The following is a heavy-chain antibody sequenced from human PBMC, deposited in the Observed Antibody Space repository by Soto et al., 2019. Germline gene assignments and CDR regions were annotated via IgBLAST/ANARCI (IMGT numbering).Heavy chain of an antibody. J-gene: IGHJ4*02. V-gene: IGHV3-15*01. CDR3: ITDEEP. CDR1: GFIFSNAW. D-gene: IGHD1-1*01. Sequence: EVQLVESGGGLVKPGGSLRLSCVASGFIFSNAWMRWVRQAPGKGLEWVGRIKSKAVGGTIDYAATVKGRFTISRDDSKNTRYLQMHSLKTEDTAVYYCITDEEPWGQGTLVTVSS. CDR2: IKSKAVGGTI.